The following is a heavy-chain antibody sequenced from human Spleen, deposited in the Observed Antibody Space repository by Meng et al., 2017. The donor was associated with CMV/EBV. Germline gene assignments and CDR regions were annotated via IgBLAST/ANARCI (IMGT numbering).Heavy chain of an antibody. Sequence: VLLVDSGGGVVQPGRSLRLSCAASGVTFSSYAMHWVRQAPGKGLEWVAVISYDGSNKYYADSVKGRFTISRDNSKNTLYLQMNSLRAEDTAVYYCASLPYYTQRVDYWGQGTLVTVSS. CDR2: ISYDGSNK. CDR1: GVTFSSYA. D-gene: IGHD3-22*01. CDR3: ASLPYYTQRVDY. V-gene: IGHV3-30-3*01. J-gene: IGHJ4*02.